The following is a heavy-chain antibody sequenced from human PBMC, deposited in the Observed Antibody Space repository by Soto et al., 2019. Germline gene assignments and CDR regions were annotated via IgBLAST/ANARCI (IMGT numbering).Heavy chain of an antibody. CDR3: AHRRHVYGEAAAGTRWFDP. CDR2: IYWDDDK. CDR1: GFSLSTSGVG. V-gene: IGHV2-5*02. D-gene: IGHD6-13*01. J-gene: IGHJ5*02. Sequence: QITLKESGPTLVKPTQTLTLTCTFSGFSLSTSGVGVGWIRQPPGKALEWLALIYWDDDKRYSPSLKSRLTITKDTSKNQVILTMTNMDPVDTATYYCAHRRHVYGEAAAGTRWFDPWGQGTLVTVSS.